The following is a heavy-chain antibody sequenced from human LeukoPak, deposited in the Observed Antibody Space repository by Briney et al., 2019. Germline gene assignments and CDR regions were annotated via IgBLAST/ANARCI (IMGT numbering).Heavy chain of an antibody. CDR2: INPNSGGT. CDR1: GYTLTGYY. Sequence: ASVKVSCKASGYTLTGYYMHWVRQAPGPGLEWMGWINPNSGGTNYAQKFQGRVTMTRDTSISTAYMELSRLRSDDTAVYYCARAPLGGDGYNLDYWGQGTLVPVSS. D-gene: IGHD5-24*01. J-gene: IGHJ4*02. CDR3: ARAPLGGDGYNLDY. V-gene: IGHV1-2*02.